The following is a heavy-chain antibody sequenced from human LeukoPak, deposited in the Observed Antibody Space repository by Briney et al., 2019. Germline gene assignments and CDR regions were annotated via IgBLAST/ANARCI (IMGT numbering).Heavy chain of an antibody. D-gene: IGHD3-22*01. CDR2: INPNSGGT. J-gene: IGHJ4*02. V-gene: IGHV1-2*02. CDR3: ARVSYYYDSSGYYYDGGFDY. Sequence: ASVNVSCKASGHTFTGYYMHWVRQAPGQGLEWMGWINPNSGGTNYAQKFQGRVTMTRDTSISTAYMELSRLRSDDTAVYYCARVSYYYDSSGYYYDGGFDYWGQGTLVTVSS. CDR1: GHTFTGYY.